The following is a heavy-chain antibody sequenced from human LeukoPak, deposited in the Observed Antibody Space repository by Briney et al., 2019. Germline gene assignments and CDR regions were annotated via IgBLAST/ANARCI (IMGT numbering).Heavy chain of an antibody. CDR1: GGSISSYY. D-gene: IGHD3-22*01. J-gene: IGHJ4*02. Sequence: SETLSLTCTVSGGSISSYYWSWIRQPPGKGLEWIGYFYYSGSTNYNPSLKSRSTISVDTSKNQFSLKLSSVTAADTAVYYCARLDDSSGYYYPTYYFDYWGQGTLVTVSS. CDR3: ARLDDSSGYYYPTYYFDY. V-gene: IGHV4-59*08. CDR2: FYYSGST.